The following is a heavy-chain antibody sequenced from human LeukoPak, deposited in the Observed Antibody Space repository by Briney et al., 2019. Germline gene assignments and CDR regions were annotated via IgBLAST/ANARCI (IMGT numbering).Heavy chain of an antibody. V-gene: IGHV3-13*01. CDR2: IGVDDDT. J-gene: IGHJ4*02. D-gene: IGHD3-16*01. CDR1: GLTFNNQD. CDR3: AKKGGIRPQGVVVDY. Sequence: GGSLRLSCVASGLTFNNQDMHWVRQSAGKGLEWVSAIGVDDDTYYSASVKGRFTISRENARNSLYLQMNSLRAEDTAVYYCAKKGGIRPQGVVVDYWGQGTLVTVSS.